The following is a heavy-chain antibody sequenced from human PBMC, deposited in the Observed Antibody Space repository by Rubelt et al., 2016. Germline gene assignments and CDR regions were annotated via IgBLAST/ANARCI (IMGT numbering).Heavy chain of an antibody. CDR2: ISESGGGT. Sequence: GLEWVSTISESGGGTYYADSVKGRFTISRDNSKNTLYLRMNSLRAEDTAVYYCATDVTYYDFWSGYYKDYWGQGTLVTVSS. CDR3: ATDVTYYDFWSGYYKDY. J-gene: IGHJ4*02. D-gene: IGHD3-3*01. V-gene: IGHV3-23*01.